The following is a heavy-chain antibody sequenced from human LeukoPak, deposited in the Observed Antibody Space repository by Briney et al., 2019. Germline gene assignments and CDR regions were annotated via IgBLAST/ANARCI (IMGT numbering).Heavy chain of an antibody. D-gene: IGHD3-22*01. CDR2: ISGNGNSI. CDR3: AKGRHDTSGYAILDY. V-gene: IGHV3-23*01. Sequence: GGSLRLSCAASGFTFSTYAMSWVRQAPGKGLEWVSGISGNGNSIDYADSVKGRFTVSRDSSKNTLYLQMNSMRVEDTALYYCAKGRHDTSGYAILDYWGQGILVTVSS. J-gene: IGHJ4*02. CDR1: GFTFSTYA.